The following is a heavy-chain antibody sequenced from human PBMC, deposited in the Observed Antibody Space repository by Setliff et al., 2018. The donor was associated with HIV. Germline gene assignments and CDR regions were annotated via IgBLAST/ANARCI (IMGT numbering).Heavy chain of an antibody. CDR1: GGTFNNYA. Sequence: SCKASGGTFNNYAMHWVRQAPGKGLEWVAIISFDGSNKYYADSVKGRFTISRDNSNNTLYLRMNSLRAEDTAVYYCARDHRWFLQGANSGVDHWGQGTLVTVSS. CDR3: ARDHRWFLQGANSGVDH. D-gene: IGHD3-22*01. CDR2: ISFDGSNK. V-gene: IGHV3-30*04. J-gene: IGHJ4*02.